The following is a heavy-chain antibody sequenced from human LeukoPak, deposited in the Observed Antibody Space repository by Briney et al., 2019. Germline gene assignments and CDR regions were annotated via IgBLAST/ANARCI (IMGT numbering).Heavy chain of an antibody. CDR2: ISGSGGST. Sequence: GGSLKLSCAASGFTFSSYAMSWVRQAPGKGLEWVSAISGSGGSTYYADSVKGRFTISRDNSKNTLYLQMNSLRAEDTAVYYCAKDVGMVRGVPGLVWGQGTLVTVSS. J-gene: IGHJ4*02. CDR3: AKDVGMVRGVPGLV. D-gene: IGHD3-10*01. CDR1: GFTFSSYA. V-gene: IGHV3-23*01.